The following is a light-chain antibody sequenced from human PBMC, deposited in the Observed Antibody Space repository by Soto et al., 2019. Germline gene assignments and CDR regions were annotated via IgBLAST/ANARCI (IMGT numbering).Light chain of an antibody. CDR2: DAY. J-gene: IGKJ5*01. CDR1: QNINNY. CDR3: QQYNNWPPIT. Sequence: DIHMTQSPSSLSASVGDRVTITCQASQNINNYLNWYQQKPGRAPKLLIYDAYNLEAGVPSRFSGSGSGTEFTLTISSLQSEDFAVYFCQQYNNWPPITFGQGTRLEIK. V-gene: IGKV1-33*01.